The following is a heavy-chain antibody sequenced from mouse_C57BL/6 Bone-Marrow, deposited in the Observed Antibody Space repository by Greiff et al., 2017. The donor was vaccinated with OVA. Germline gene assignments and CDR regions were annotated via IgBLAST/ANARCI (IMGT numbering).Heavy chain of an antibody. J-gene: IGHJ1*03. D-gene: IGHD2-3*01. CDR1: GFTFSSYG. CDR2: ISSGGSYT. V-gene: IGHV5-6*01. CDR3: ASPGYYSYWYFDV. Sequence: EVMLVESGGDLVKPGGSLKLSCAASGFTFSSYGMSWVRQTPDKRLEWVATISSGGSYTYYPASVKGRFTISRDNAKNTLYLQMSSLKSEDTAMYYCASPGYYSYWYFDVWGTGTTVTVSS.